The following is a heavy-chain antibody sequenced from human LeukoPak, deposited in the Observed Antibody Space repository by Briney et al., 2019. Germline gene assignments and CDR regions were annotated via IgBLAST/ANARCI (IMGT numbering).Heavy chain of an antibody. V-gene: IGHV1-69*06. CDR2: IIPIFGTA. Sequence: PGASVKVSCKASGGTFSSYAISWVRQAPGQGLEWMGGIIPIFGTANYAQKLQGRVTITADKSTSTAYMELSSLRSEDTAVYYCARDFGGGIVVVPAARESWFDPWGQGTLVTVSS. CDR3: ARDFGGGIVVVPAARESWFDP. CDR1: GGTFSSYA. D-gene: IGHD2-2*01. J-gene: IGHJ5*02.